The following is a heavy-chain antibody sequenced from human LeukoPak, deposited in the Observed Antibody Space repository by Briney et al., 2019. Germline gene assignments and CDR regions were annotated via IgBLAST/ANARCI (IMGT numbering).Heavy chain of an antibody. CDR3: AKGSGYSYGTYFDY. D-gene: IGHD5-18*01. CDR1: GFTFDDYA. V-gene: IGHV3-9*01. CDR2: ISWNSGRI. Sequence: GGSLRLSCAASGFTFDDYAMHWVRQAPGKGLEWVSGISWNSGRIGYADSVKGRFTISGDNAKNSLYLQMNSLRAEDTALYYCAKGSGYSYGTYFDYWGQGTLVTVSS. J-gene: IGHJ4*02.